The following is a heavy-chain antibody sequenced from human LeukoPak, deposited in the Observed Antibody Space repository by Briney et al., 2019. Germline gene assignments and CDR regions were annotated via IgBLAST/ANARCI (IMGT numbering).Heavy chain of an antibody. D-gene: IGHD5-24*01. J-gene: IGHJ4*02. CDR3: VKDYKSGDGYWDFDY. CDR2: ITGGRSK. V-gene: IGHV3-23*01. Sequence: GGSLRLSCAASGFTFNKYAMNWVRQARGGGLGWVSGITGGRSKYYADSVKGRFTISRDDSKNTMSLEMNSLRVEDTAVYYCVKDYKSGDGYWDFDYWGQGILVTVSS. CDR1: GFTFNKYA.